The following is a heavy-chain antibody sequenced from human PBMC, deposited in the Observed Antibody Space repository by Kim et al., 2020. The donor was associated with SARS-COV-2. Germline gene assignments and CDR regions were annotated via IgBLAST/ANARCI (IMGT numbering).Heavy chain of an antibody. D-gene: IGHD6-19*01. CDR1: GFTFSTYG. Sequence: GGSLRLSCAASGFTFSTYGVHWVRQAPGKGLEWVAVISSDGTNKYYADSVKGRFTISRDNSKNTLYLQMNSLRAEDTDVYYCAEVQWPVRDYFDYWGQGTLVTVSS. J-gene: IGHJ4*02. V-gene: IGHV3-30*18. CDR2: ISSDGTNK. CDR3: AEVQWPVRDYFDY.